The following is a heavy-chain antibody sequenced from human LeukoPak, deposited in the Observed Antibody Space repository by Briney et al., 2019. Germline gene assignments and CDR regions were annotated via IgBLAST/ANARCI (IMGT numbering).Heavy chain of an antibody. J-gene: IGHJ4*02. Sequence: PGGSLRLSCAASGFTLSNAWMSWVRQAPGKGLEWVGRNKSKTDGGTTDYAAPVKGRFTISRDDSKNTLYLQMNSLKTEDTAVYYCTTRRGYSYGLRVDFDYWGQGTLVTVSS. CDR1: GFTLSNAW. V-gene: IGHV3-15*01. CDR3: TTRRGYSYGLRVDFDY. CDR2: NKSKTDGGTT. D-gene: IGHD5-18*01.